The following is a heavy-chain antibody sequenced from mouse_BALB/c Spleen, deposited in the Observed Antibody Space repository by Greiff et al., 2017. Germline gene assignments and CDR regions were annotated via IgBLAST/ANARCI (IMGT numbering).Heavy chain of an antibody. CDR2: INPNNGGT. CDR3: ARGIYYGYDGAY. Sequence: EVQLQQSGPELVKPGASVKIPCTASGYTFTDYNMDWVKQSHGKSLEWIGDINPNNGGTIYNQKFKGKATLTVDKSSSTAYMELRSLTSEDTAVYYCARGIYYGYDGAYWGEGTLVTVSA. V-gene: IGHV1-18*01. D-gene: IGHD2-2*01. J-gene: IGHJ3*01. CDR1: GYTFTDYN.